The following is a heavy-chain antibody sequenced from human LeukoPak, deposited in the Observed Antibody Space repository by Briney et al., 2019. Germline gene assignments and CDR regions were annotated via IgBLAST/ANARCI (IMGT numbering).Heavy chain of an antibody. CDR2: ISGSGGST. CDR3: AGDRNSDWYSPLDY. J-gene: IGHJ4*02. CDR1: GFTFSSYA. D-gene: IGHD6-19*01. Sequence: GGSLRLSCAASGFTFSSYAMSWVRQAPGKGLEWVSAISGSGGSTYYADSVKGRFTISRDNSKNTLYLQMNSLRAEDTAIYYCAGDRNSDWYSPLDYWGQGSQVTVSP. V-gene: IGHV3-23*01.